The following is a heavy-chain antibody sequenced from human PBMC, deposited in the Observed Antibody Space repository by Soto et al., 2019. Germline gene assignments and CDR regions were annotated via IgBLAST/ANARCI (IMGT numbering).Heavy chain of an antibody. CDR3: ATTNTPGVAAASGY. D-gene: IGHD6-13*01. Sequence: GGSLRLSCAASGFTFNNYAMTWVRQAPGKGLEWVSGTSASGVRTYYADSVKGRFTISRDNSKNTLYLQMNSLRAEDTALYYCATTNTPGVAAASGYWGQGTLVTVSS. CDR2: TSASGVRT. V-gene: IGHV3-23*01. J-gene: IGHJ4*02. CDR1: GFTFNNYA.